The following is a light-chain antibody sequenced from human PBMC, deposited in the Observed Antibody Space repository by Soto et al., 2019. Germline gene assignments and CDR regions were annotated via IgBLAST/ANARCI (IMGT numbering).Light chain of an antibody. CDR1: QTVDNNN. CDR3: QQYAFSPRT. Sequence: EIVLTQSPGTLSLSPGEPATLSCRASQTVDNNNLAWYQLKPGQPPRLLIYDVSSRANGIPDRFSGSESQTVFTLTISRLEPEDFAVYYCQQYAFSPRTFGQGTKVEIK. V-gene: IGKV3-20*01. J-gene: IGKJ1*01. CDR2: DVS.